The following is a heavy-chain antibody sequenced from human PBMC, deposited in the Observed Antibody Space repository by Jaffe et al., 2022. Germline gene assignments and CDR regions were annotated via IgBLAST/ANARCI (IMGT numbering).Heavy chain of an antibody. V-gene: IGHV3-9*01. D-gene: IGHD6-13*01. CDR1: GFTFDDYA. CDR2: ISWNSGSI. Sequence: EVQLVESGGGLVQPGRSLRLSCAASGFTFDDYAMHWVRQAPGKGLEWVSGISWNSGSIGYADSVKGRFTISRDNAKNSLYLQMNSLRAEDTALYYCAKDIGWKGSSWYVGAPGNYWGQGTLVTVSS. CDR3: AKDIGWKGSSWYVGAPGNY. J-gene: IGHJ4*02.